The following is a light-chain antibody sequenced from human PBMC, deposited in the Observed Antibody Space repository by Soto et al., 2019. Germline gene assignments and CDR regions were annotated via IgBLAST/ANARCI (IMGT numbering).Light chain of an antibody. CDR1: QSVSRN. CDR3: QHYYNWPFT. Sequence: EIVMTQSAATLSVSPGERATLSCRASQSVSRNLAWYQQKPGQAPRLLIYGASTRATGTPDRFSGSGSGTEFTLTISSLQSEDFAVYYCQHYYNWPFTFGPGTKVDFK. CDR2: GAS. J-gene: IGKJ3*01. V-gene: IGKV3-15*01.